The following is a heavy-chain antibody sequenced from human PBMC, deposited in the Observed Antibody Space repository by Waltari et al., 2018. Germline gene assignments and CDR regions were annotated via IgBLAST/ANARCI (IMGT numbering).Heavy chain of an antibody. Sequence: EVQLLESGGGLVQPGESLRLSCAAFGFTFSSYTMSWVRQAPGKGLEWVSSTSGSGGSTYYADSVKGRFTVSRDNSKNTLYLHMNSLRAADTAVYHCARRMDAPDSRYFDDWGQGTLVTVSS. V-gene: IGHV3-23*01. CDR3: ARRMDAPDSRYFDD. J-gene: IGHJ4*02. CDR1: GFTFSSYT. D-gene: IGHD2-21*01. CDR2: TSGSGGST.